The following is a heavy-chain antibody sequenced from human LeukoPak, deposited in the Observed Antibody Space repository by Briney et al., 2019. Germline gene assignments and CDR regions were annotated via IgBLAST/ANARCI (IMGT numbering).Heavy chain of an antibody. Sequence: ASVKVSCKASGGTFSSYAISWVRQAPGQGLEWMGGIIPIFGTANYAQKFQGRVTINTDESTSTAYMELSSLRSEDTAVYYCARDRDYYDSSGIPEYYFDYWGQGTLVTVSS. V-gene: IGHV1-69*05. J-gene: IGHJ4*02. CDR3: ARDRDYYDSSGIPEYYFDY. D-gene: IGHD3-22*01. CDR2: IIPIFGTA. CDR1: GGTFSSYA.